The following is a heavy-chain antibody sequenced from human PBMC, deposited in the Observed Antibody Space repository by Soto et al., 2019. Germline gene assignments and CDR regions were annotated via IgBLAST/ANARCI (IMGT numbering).Heavy chain of an antibody. J-gene: IGHJ6*02. D-gene: IGHD2-2*02. CDR2: ISAYNGNT. CDR3: ARGGGCSSTSCYTANYYYYGMDV. V-gene: IGHV1-18*04. Sequence: ASVKVSCKASGYTFTSYGISWVRQAPGQGLEWMGWISAYNGNTNYAQKLQGGVTMTTDTSTSTAYMELRSLRSDDTAVYYCARGGGCSSTSCYTANYYYYGMDVWGQGTTVTVSS. CDR1: GYTFTSYG.